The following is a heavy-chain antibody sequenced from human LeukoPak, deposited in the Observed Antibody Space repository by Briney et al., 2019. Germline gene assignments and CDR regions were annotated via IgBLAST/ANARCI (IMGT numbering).Heavy chain of an antibody. CDR1: GGTFSSYA. CDR3: AGYSYSGNSPLRYYYYTDV. Sequence: SVKVSCKASGGTFSSYATSWVREAPGQGLEWRGGNIPIFGTANSAQKFQGRVTLTTDESTSTAYMELSSLRSEDTAVYYCAGYSYSGNSPLRYYYYTDVWGKGTTVTVSS. J-gene: IGHJ6*03. V-gene: IGHV1-69*05. CDR2: NIPIFGTA. D-gene: IGHD4-23*01.